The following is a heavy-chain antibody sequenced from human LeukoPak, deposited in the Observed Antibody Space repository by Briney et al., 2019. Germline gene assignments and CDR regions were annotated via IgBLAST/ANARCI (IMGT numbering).Heavy chain of an antibody. Sequence: GGSLRLSCAASGFTFSSYSMNWVRQAPGKGLEWVSAISGSGGSTYYADSVKGRFTISRDNSKNTLYLQMNSLRAEDTAVYYCAHLDIVATIEDYWGQGTLVTVSS. V-gene: IGHV3-23*01. D-gene: IGHD5-12*01. CDR3: AHLDIVATIEDY. J-gene: IGHJ4*02. CDR1: GFTFSSYS. CDR2: ISGSGGST.